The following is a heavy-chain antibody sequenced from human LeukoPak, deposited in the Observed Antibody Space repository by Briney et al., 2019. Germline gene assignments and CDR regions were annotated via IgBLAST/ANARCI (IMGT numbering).Heavy chain of an antibody. CDR1: GYSISSGYY. CDR3: ARVGSWFDP. CDR2: IYYSAST. Sequence: ASETLSLTCTVSGYSISSGYYWGWIRQPPGKGLEWIGSIYYSASTYYNPSLKSRVTISVDTSKNQFSLKLSSVTAADTAVYYCARVGSWFDPWGQGTLVTVSS. J-gene: IGHJ5*02. D-gene: IGHD2-15*01. V-gene: IGHV4-38-2*02.